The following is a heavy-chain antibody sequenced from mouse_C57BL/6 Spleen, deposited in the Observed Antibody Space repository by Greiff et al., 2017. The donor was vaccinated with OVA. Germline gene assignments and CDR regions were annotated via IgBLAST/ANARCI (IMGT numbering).Heavy chain of an antibody. D-gene: IGHD1-1*01. CDR1: GYAFSSYW. CDR2: IYPGDGDT. V-gene: IGHV1-80*01. Sequence: QVQLKESGAELVKPGASVKISCKASGYAFSSYWMNWVKQRPGKGLEWIGQIYPGDGDTNYNGKFKGKATLTADKSSSTAYMQLSSLTSEDSAVYFCASLYGSSPGYFDYWGQGTTLTVSS. J-gene: IGHJ2*01. CDR3: ASLYGSSPGYFDY.